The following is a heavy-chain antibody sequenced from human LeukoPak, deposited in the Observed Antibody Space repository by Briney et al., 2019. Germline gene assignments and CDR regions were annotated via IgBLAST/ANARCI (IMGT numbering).Heavy chain of an antibody. Sequence: PGGSLRLSCAASGFTFSSYSMNWVRQAPGKGLEWVSFISSSSSTIYYADSVKGRFTISRDNAKNSLYLQMNNLRAEDTAVYYYARDRGGSYSAIDYWGQGTLVTVSS. D-gene: IGHD1-26*01. CDR3: ARDRGGSYSAIDY. CDR1: GFTFSSYS. V-gene: IGHV3-48*04. CDR2: ISSSSSTI. J-gene: IGHJ4*02.